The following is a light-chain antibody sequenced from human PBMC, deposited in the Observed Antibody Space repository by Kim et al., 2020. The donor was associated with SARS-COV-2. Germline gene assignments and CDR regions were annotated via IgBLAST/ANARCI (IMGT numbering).Light chain of an antibody. CDR1: GSDVGGYNY. J-gene: IGLJ1*01. V-gene: IGLV2-14*04. CDR2: DVS. CDR3: SSYTSSSTLYV. Sequence: QYITISGTGTGSDVGGYNYVSWYQQHPGKAPKLRIYDVSKRPSGVSNRFSGSKSGNTASLTISGLQAEDEADYYCSSYTSSSTLYVFGTGTKVTVL.